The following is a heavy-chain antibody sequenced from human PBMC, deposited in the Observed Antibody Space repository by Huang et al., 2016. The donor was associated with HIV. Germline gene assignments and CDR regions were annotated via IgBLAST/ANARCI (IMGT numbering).Heavy chain of an antibody. D-gene: IGHD3-22*01. CDR3: ARGTYYDSSANFDY. J-gene: IGHJ4*02. V-gene: IGHV4-61*09. CDR1: GGSITRGFYY. Sequence: QVQLQESGPGLVKPSQTLSLTCTVSGGSITRGFYYWSWVRQPAGKGLEWVGHMDTSGGTNYSPSLNSRVTISRDTSKNQFSLKLSSVTAADTALYYCARGTYYDSSANFDYWGQGTLVTVSS. CDR2: MDTSGGT.